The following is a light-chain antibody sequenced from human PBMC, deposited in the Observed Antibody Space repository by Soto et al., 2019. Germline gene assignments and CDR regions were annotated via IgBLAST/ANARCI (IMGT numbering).Light chain of an antibody. V-gene: IGKV1-5*01. J-gene: IGKJ1*01. CDR2: DAS. CDR3: QQYNSYSRT. Sequence: DIQMTQSPSTLSASVGDRVTLTCRASQSIGNWLAWYQQKPGKAPNLLIYDASSLESGVPSRFSGSGSGTEFTLTISSLQPDDFESYYCQQYNSYSRTFGQGTKVDIK. CDR1: QSIGNW.